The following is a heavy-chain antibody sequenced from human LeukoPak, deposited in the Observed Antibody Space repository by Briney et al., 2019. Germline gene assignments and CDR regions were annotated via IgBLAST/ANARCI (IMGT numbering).Heavy chain of an antibody. CDR1: GGSLSGYY. Sequence: SETLSLTCAVYGGSLSGYYWSWIRQPPGKGLEWIGEINHSGSTNYNPSLKSRVTISVDTSKNQFSLKLSSVTAADTAVYYCARGALRWSYYYGMDVWGQGTTVTVSS. J-gene: IGHJ6*02. V-gene: IGHV4-34*01. CDR3: ARGALRWSYYYGMDV. CDR2: INHSGST. D-gene: IGHD4-23*01.